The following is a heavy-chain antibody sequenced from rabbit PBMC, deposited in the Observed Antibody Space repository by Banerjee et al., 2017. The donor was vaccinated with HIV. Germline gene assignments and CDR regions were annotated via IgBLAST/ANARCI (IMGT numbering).Heavy chain of an antibody. J-gene: IGHJ4*01. D-gene: IGHD4-2*01. CDR1: GFDFSSYY. V-gene: IGHV1S7*01. CDR2: IDPVFGST. Sequence: QLKESGGGLVQPGGSLKLSCKASGFDFSSYYMSWVRQAPGKGLEWIGYIDPVFGSTYYASWVNGRFTISSHNAQNTLYLQLNSLTAADTATYFCARSRYGGSDYYFNLWGQGTLVTVS. CDR3: ARSRYGGSDYYFNL.